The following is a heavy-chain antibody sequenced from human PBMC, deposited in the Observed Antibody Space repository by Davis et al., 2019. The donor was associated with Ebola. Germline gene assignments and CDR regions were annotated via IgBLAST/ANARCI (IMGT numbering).Heavy chain of an antibody. CDR1: GFIFSSYV. J-gene: IGHJ6*02. CDR2: IRSDGINR. Sequence: GESLKISCAASGFIFSSYVIHWVRQAPGKGLEWVAFIRSDGINRYYADSVKGRFTISRDNSKNTVDLQMNSLTREDTAVYYCAKDWRYDSRPRKSYYYGMDVWGQGTTVTVSS. CDR3: AKDWRYDSRPRKSYYYGMDV. D-gene: IGHD3-22*01. V-gene: IGHV3-30*02.